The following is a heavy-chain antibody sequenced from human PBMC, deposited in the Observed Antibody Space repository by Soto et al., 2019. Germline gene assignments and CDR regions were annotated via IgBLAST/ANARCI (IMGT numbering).Heavy chain of an antibody. J-gene: IGHJ5*02. Sequence: SETLFLTCTVSCGSLSNGGYYWSWIRQHPGKGLEWIGYIYYSKSTYYNPSLKSRVTISLDTSKNQFSLKLTSVTAADTAVYYCARSVFPWGQGTLVTVSS. CDR3: ARSVFP. V-gene: IGHV4-31*03. CDR2: IYYSKST. CDR1: CGSLSNGGYY.